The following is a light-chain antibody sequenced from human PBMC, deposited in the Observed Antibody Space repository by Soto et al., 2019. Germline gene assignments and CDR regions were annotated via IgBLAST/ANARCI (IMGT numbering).Light chain of an antibody. CDR3: QQRSNWPPALT. J-gene: IGKJ4*01. V-gene: IGKV3-11*01. CDR1: QNVCHN. Sequence: EMVLTQSPATLSLSPGESATLSCRAIQNVCHNFAWYQQKSGQPPRLLIHTASSRATGIPARFSGYGSRTDFTLTISSLEPEDFAVYYCQQRSNWPPALTFGGGTKVDIK. CDR2: TAS.